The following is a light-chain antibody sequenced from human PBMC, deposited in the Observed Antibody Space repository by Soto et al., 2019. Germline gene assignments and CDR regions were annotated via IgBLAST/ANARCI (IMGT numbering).Light chain of an antibody. CDR1: SSDVGGYNY. CDR2: DVS. Sequence: QSALTQPRSVSGSPGQSVTISCTGTSSDVGGYNYVSWYQQHPGKAPKLMIYDVSKWPSGVPDRFSGSKSGNTASLTISGLQAEDEADYYCCSYAGTYSSPVVFGGGTQLTVL. J-gene: IGLJ3*02. V-gene: IGLV2-11*01. CDR3: CSYAGTYSSPVV.